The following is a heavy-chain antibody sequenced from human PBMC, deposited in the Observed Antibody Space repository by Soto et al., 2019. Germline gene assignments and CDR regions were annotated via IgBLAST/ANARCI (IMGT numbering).Heavy chain of an antibody. V-gene: IGHV1-69*06. Sequence: QVQLVQSGAEVKKPGSSVKVSCKASGGTFSSYAISWVRQAPGQGLEWMGGSIPIFGTANYAQKFQGRVTITADKSTSTDYMELSSLRYEDTAVYYVARGGQQWLLDYWGQGTLVTVSS. J-gene: IGHJ4*02. CDR3: ARGGQQWLLDY. CDR2: SIPIFGTA. D-gene: IGHD6-19*01. CDR1: GGTFSSYA.